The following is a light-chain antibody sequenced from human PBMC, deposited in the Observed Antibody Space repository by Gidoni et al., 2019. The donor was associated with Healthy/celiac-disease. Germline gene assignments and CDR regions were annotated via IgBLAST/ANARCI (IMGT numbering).Light chain of an antibody. Sequence: SYELTQTPTGSVSPGKTARSTCSGDALPKQYAYWYQQKPGQAPVLVIYKDSERPSGIPERFSGSSSGTTVTLTISGVQAEDEADYYCQSADSSGLVFGGGTKLTVL. J-gene: IGLJ2*01. V-gene: IGLV3-25*03. CDR2: KDS. CDR1: ALPKQY. CDR3: QSADSSGLV.